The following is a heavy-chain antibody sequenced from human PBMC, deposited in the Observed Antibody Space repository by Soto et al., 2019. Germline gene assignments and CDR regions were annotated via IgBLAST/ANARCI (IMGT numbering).Heavy chain of an antibody. V-gene: IGHV1-3*05. CDR1: GYTFTSYA. CDR3: AREGYSGGWSDAFDI. Sequence: QVQLVQSGAEEKKPGASVKVSCKASGYTFTSYAMHWVRQAPGQRLEWMGWINAGNGNTKYSQKFQGRVTITRDTPEXTAYMELSSLRLEDTAVYSCAREGYSGGWSDAFDIWGQGAMVAVSS. J-gene: IGHJ3*02. CDR2: INAGNGNT. D-gene: IGHD6-19*01.